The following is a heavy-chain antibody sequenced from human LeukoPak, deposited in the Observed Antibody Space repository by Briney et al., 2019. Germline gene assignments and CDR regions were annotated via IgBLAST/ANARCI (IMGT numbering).Heavy chain of an antibody. CDR2: IKEDGSDK. V-gene: IGHV3-7*02. CDR3: ARARAGGFDY. D-gene: IGHD3-16*01. Sequence: GGSLRLSCAASGFTFSSYWMSWVSQAPGKGLEWVANIKEDGSDKKYVDSVKGRFTTSRDNAKNSLYLQMNSLRAEDTAVYYCARARAGGFDYWGQGTLVTVSS. J-gene: IGHJ4*02. CDR1: GFTFSSYW.